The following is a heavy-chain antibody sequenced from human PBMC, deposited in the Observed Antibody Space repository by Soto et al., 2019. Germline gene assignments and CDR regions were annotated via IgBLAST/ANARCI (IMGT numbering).Heavy chain of an antibody. Sequence: GGSLRLSCAAPGFTFSSYWMHLVRQAPGKGLVWVSRINSDGSSTSYADSVKGRFTISRDNAKNTLYLQMNSLRAEDTAVYYCARPGSHREQQGIYGMDVWGQGTTVTVSS. J-gene: IGHJ6*02. V-gene: IGHV3-74*01. D-gene: IGHD2-15*01. CDR3: ARPGSHREQQGIYGMDV. CDR2: INSDGSST. CDR1: GFTFSSYW.